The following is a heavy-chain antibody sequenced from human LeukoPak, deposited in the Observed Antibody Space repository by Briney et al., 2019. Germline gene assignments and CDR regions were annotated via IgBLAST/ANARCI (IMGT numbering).Heavy chain of an antibody. CDR1: GYTFTGYC. J-gene: IGHJ6*03. V-gene: IGHV1-2*06. D-gene: IGHD3-10*01. Sequence: ASVKVSCKASGYTFTGYCMHWVRQAPGQGLEWMGRINPNSGGTNYAQKFQGRVTMTRDTSISTAYMELSSLRSEDTAVYYCARDGIYGSGRAYYYYMDVWGKGTTVTVSS. CDR2: INPNSGGT. CDR3: ARDGIYGSGRAYYYYMDV.